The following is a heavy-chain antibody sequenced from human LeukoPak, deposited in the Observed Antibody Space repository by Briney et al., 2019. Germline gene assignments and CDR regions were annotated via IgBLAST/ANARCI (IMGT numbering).Heavy chain of an antibody. CDR1: GYTFTGYY. V-gene: IGHV1-2*02. CDR3: ARATFIAAADLFDY. D-gene: IGHD6-13*01. CDR2: INPNSGGT. Sequence: ASVKVSCKASGYTFTGYYMHWVRHAPGQGLEWMGWINPNSGGTNYAQKFQGRVTMTRDTSISTAYMELSRLRSDDTAVYYCARATFIAAADLFDYWGQGTLVTVSS. J-gene: IGHJ4*02.